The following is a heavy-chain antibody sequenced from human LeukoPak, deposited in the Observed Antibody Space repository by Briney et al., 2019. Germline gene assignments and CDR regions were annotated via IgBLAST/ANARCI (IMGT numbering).Heavy chain of an antibody. Sequence: ASETLSLTCTVSGYSISSGYYWGWIRQPPGKGLEWIGSIYHSGSTYYNPSLKSRVTISVDTSKNQFSLKLSSVTAADTAVYYCVYVLRYFDWSPPFDYWGQGTLVTVSS. CDR3: VYVLRYFDWSPPFDY. CDR1: GYSISSGYY. D-gene: IGHD3-9*01. J-gene: IGHJ4*02. CDR2: IYHSGST. V-gene: IGHV4-38-2*02.